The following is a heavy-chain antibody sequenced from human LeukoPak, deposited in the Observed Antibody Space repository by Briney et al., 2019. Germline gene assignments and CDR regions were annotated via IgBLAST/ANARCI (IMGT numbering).Heavy chain of an antibody. J-gene: IGHJ6*04. CDR3: ATESPTMVRGVIRGYYYYGMDV. Sequence: ASVKVSCKVSGYTLTELSMHWVRQAPGKGLEWMGGFDPEDGETIYAQKIQGRVTMTEDTSTDTAYMELSSLRSEDTAVYYCATESPTMVRGVIRGYYYYGMDVWGKGTTVTVSS. D-gene: IGHD3-10*01. V-gene: IGHV1-24*01. CDR1: GYTLTELS. CDR2: FDPEDGET.